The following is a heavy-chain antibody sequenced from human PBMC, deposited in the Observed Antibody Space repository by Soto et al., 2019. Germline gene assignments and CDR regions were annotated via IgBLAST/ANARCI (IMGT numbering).Heavy chain of an antibody. CDR1: GFNYNTYA. V-gene: IGHV1-3*01. CDR3: ARAISGYVT. J-gene: IGHJ4*02. Sequence: QVQLVQSGAEMKKPGASVKLSCKTSGFNYNTYAIHWVRQAPGQGLEWMGWINAGNGDTRYSQNFQGRVTLTRDTSASTVYMDLDSLKSEDTGVYYCARAISGYVTWGQGTLVTVSS. D-gene: IGHD5-12*01. CDR2: INAGNGDT.